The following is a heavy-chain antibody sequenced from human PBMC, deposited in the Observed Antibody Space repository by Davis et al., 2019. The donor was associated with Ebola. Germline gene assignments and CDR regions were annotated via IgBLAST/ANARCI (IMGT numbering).Heavy chain of an antibody. CDR1: GYTFTSYV. V-gene: IGHV1-3*01. Sequence: AASVKVSCKASGYTFTSYVIHWVRQAPGQRLEWLGWINAGNGNTKYSQKLQARVTITRDTSATTAYMDLSSLRSEDTAVYFCARLSSTWSSLYGMDVWGQGTTVTVSS. D-gene: IGHD6-13*01. J-gene: IGHJ6*02. CDR3: ARLSSTWSSLYGMDV. CDR2: INAGNGNT.